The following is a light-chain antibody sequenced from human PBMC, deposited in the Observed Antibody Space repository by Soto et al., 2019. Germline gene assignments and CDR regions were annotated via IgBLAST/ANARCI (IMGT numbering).Light chain of an antibody. CDR3: QQSYSIPWT. CDR1: QSISSY. J-gene: IGKJ1*01. V-gene: IGKV1-39*01. Sequence: DIQRTQSPSSLSASVVDRVTITCRASQSISSYLNWYQQKPGKAPKVLIYAASSLQSGVPSRFSGSGSGTDFTLTISSLQPEDFATYYCQQSYSIPWTFGQGTKVDI. CDR2: AAS.